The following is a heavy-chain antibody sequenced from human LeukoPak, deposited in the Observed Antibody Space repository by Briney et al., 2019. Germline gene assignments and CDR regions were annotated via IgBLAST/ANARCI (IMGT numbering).Heavy chain of an antibody. D-gene: IGHD3-22*01. CDR3: ARLGYYDSSGYYY. CDR2: IYPGDSDT. CDR1: GYSFTSYW. Sequence: GEFLKISCKGFGYSFTSYWIGWVGQMPGKALEWMGIIYPGDSDTRYSPSFQGQVTISADKSISTAYLQWSSLKASDTAMYYCARLGYYDSSGYYYWGQGTLVTVSS. V-gene: IGHV5-51*01. J-gene: IGHJ4*02.